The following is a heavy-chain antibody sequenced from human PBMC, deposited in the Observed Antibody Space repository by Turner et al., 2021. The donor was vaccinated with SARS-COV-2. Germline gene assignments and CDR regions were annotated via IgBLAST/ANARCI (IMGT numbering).Heavy chain of an antibody. D-gene: IGHD2-21*01. CDR1: GFSLSTSGVG. CDR3: ARHIVVAIFDY. Sequence: QITLKESGPTLVKPTQTLTLTCTFSGFSLSTSGVGVGWIRQPPGKALEWFALIYWDDDKRYSPSLKSRLTITKDTSKNQVVLTMTNMDPVDTATYYCARHIVVAIFDYWGQGTLVTVSS. J-gene: IGHJ4*02. V-gene: IGHV2-5*02. CDR2: IYWDDDK.